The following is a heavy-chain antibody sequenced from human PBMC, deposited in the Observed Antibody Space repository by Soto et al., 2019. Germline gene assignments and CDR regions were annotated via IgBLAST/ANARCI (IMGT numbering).Heavy chain of an antibody. V-gene: IGHV3-23*01. Sequence: PGGSLRLSCAASGFTFNNYAMTWVRQAPGVGLEWVSTISGSGATTYYTDSVKGRFTISRDSSKHTLSLQMNSLRADDTAMYYCAKGDCSGGSCYRGFDSWGQGALVTVSS. CDR2: ISGSGATT. J-gene: IGHJ4*02. D-gene: IGHD2-15*01. CDR1: GFTFNNYA. CDR3: AKGDCSGGSCYRGFDS.